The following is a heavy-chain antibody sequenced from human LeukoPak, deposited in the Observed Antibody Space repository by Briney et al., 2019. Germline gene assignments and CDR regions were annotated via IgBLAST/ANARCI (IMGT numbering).Heavy chain of an antibody. CDR1: TFTFKRYA. J-gene: IGHJ6*03. CDR2: ITGSGGTT. Sequence: GGSLRLSCAASTFTFKRYAMSWVRQAPGKGLEWVSAITGSGGTTYYADSVKGRFTIYRDNSKNTLYLQMNSLRAEDAAVYYCAQSGYLVGAPNFFYYYMDVWGRGTTVTVSS. CDR3: AQSGYLVGAPNFFYYYMDV. D-gene: IGHD1-26*01. V-gene: IGHV3-23*01.